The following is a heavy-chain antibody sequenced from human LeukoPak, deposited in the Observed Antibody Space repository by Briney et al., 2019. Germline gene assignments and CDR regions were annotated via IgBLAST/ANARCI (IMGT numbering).Heavy chain of an antibody. Sequence: GRSLRLSCAASGFTLGDYDIHWVRQAPGKGPEWVSSISSNSDTIAYAEPVKGRFTVSRDNGKNSLYLQMNSLGVEDTALYYCAKGRAQGVDIFDYWGQGTLVTVSS. D-gene: IGHD5-12*01. CDR1: GFTLGDYD. V-gene: IGHV3-9*01. CDR3: AKGRAQGVDIFDY. J-gene: IGHJ4*02. CDR2: ISSNSDTI.